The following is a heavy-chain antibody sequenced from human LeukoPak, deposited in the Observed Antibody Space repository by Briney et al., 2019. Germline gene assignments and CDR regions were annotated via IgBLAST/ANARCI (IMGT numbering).Heavy chain of an antibody. Sequence: PSETLSLTCTVSGGFISSYYWSWIRQPPGKGLEWIGYIYYSGSTNYNPSLKSRVTISVDTSKNQFSLKLSSVTAADTAVYYCARRDLVTGDFDYWGQGTLVTVSS. CDR1: GGFISSYY. CDR2: IYYSGST. V-gene: IGHV4-59*08. J-gene: IGHJ4*02. D-gene: IGHD7-27*01. CDR3: ARRDLVTGDFDY.